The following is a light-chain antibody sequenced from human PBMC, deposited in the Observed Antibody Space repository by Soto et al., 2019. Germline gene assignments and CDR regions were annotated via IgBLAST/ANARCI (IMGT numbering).Light chain of an antibody. CDR1: SSDVGGYNY. Sequence: QSALTQPASVSGSHGQSITISCTGTSSDVGGYNYVSWYQQHPGKAPKLMIYEVNNRPSGVSNRFSGSKSGNTASLTISGLQAEDEADYYCNSYTSSSTRVFGGGTKLTVL. J-gene: IGLJ2*01. CDR3: NSYTSSSTRV. CDR2: EVN. V-gene: IGLV2-14*01.